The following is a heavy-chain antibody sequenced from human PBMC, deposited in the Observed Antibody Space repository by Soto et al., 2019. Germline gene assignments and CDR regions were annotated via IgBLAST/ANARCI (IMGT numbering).Heavy chain of an antibody. CDR2: IYWDDDK. D-gene: IGHD3-22*01. J-gene: IGHJ5*02. Sequence: QITLKESGPTLVKPTQTLTLTCTFSGFSLSTSGVGVGWIRQPPGKALEWLALIYWDDDKRYSPSLKSRLTITKDTSKNQALLTTTNMDPVDTATYYCALRRSTYYYDSTVDPWGQGTLFTVSA. CDR3: ALRRSTYYYDSTVDP. V-gene: IGHV2-5*02. CDR1: GFSLSTSGVG.